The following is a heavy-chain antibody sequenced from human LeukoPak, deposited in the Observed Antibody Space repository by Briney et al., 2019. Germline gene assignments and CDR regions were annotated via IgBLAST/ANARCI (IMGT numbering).Heavy chain of an antibody. J-gene: IGHJ6*03. CDR2: INSDGSSI. D-gene: IGHD1-7*01. Sequence: GGSLRLSCAASGFTFSSYWMYWVRQAPGKGLVWVSRINSDGSSISYADSVKGRFTISRDNAKNTLYLQMNSLRAEDTAAYYCAKRRGLELLYYYYMDVWGKGTTVTVSS. CDR1: GFTFSSYW. V-gene: IGHV3-74*01. CDR3: AKRRGLELLYYYYMDV.